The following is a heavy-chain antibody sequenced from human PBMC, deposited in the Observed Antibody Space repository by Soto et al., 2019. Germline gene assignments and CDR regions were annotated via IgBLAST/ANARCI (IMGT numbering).Heavy chain of an antibody. CDR2: IKQEGTER. D-gene: IGHD6-13*01. V-gene: IGHV3-7*05. J-gene: IGHJ4*01. CDR1: GFTFSNFW. CDR3: ARDFEAGFDY. Sequence: GGSLRLSCAASGFTFSNFWMAWVRQAPGKGLEWVANIKQEGTERYYVDSVKGRFTISRDDPKKSVYLQMNGLRAEDTAVYYWARDFEAGFDYWGHGPLVTVSS.